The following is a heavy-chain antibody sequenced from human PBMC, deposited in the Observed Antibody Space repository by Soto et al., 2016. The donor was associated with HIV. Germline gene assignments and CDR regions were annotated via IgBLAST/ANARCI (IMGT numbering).Heavy chain of an antibody. D-gene: IGHD6-13*01. Sequence: EVQLLESGGGLVQPGGSLRLSCAASGFTFSSYAMSWVRQAPGKGLEWVSAISGSGGSTYYADSVKGRFTISRDNSKNTLYLQMNSLRAEDTAVYYCAKVGGSSWWFGYYFDYWGQGTLVTVSS. CDR3: AKVGGSSWWFGYYFDY. CDR2: ISGSGGST. V-gene: IGHV3-23*01. J-gene: IGHJ4*02. CDR1: GFTFSSYA.